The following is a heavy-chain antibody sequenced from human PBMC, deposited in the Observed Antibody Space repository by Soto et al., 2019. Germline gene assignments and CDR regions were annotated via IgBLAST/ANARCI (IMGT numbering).Heavy chain of an antibody. D-gene: IGHD6-19*01. J-gene: IGHJ4*02. CDR2: ISHSGST. CDR1: GGSISSGGYS. V-gene: IGHV4-30-2*01. CDR3: ARGGLLPDY. Sequence: QLQLQESGSGLVKPSQTLSLACAVSGGSISSGGYSWSWIRQPPGKGLEWIGYISHSGSTYYNPSPKCRXTXTVDRSKNQFSLKLSSVTAADTAVYYCARGGLLPDYWGQGTLVTVSS.